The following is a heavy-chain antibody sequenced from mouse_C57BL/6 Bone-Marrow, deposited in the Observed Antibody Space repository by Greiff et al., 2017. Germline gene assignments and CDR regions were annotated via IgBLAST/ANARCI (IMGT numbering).Heavy chain of an antibody. Sequence: QVQLQQPGAELVKPGASVKLSCTASGYTFTSYWMHWVKQRPGQGLEWIGMIHPNSGSTNYNEKFKSKATLTVDKSSSTAYMQLSSLTSEDSAVYYCARCPGSSYDWYFDVWGTGTTVTVSS. CDR1: GYTFTSYW. CDR2: IHPNSGST. D-gene: IGHD1-1*01. J-gene: IGHJ1*03. V-gene: IGHV1-64*01. CDR3: ARCPGSSYDWYFDV.